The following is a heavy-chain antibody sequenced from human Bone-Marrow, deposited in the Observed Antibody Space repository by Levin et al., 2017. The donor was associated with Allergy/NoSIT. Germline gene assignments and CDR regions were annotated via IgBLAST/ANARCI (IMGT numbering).Heavy chain of an antibody. D-gene: IGHD5-18*01. CDR3: ARALIQLWNEFDS. Sequence: GASVKVSCKSSGGSLNSDCFSWVRQAPGQGLEWIGGIIPILGTVHSAPAFYGRVTITADTSTNTAYMDLTSLTSEDTAVYYCARALIQLWNEFDSWGQGTLVIVSS. CDR2: IIPILGTV. CDR1: GGSLNSDC. J-gene: IGHJ4*02. V-gene: IGHV1-69*06.